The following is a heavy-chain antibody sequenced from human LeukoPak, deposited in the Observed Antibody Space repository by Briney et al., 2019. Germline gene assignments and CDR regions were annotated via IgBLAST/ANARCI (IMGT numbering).Heavy chain of an antibody. V-gene: IGHV3-7*03. Sequence: GGSLRLSCEGSAFIFSGHWMNWVRQTPGKGLEWVASIKEDGSERQYVDSVKGRFSISRDNTKGSLFLQLNSLRAEDTAVYYCAKGGGVTDYYPFIGKYFDLWGRGSPVTVSS. CDR2: IKEDGSER. D-gene: IGHD1-26*01. CDR3: AKGGGVTDYYPFIGKYFDL. J-gene: IGHJ2*01. CDR1: AFIFSGHW.